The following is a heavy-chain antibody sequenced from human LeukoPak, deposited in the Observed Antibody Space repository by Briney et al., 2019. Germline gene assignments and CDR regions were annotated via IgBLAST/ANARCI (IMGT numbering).Heavy chain of an antibody. J-gene: IGHJ4*02. CDR2: IYYSGST. V-gene: IGHV4-39*07. D-gene: IGHD3-22*01. Sequence: SETLPLTCTVSGGSISSSSYYWGWIRQPPGKRLEWIGSIYYSGSTYYNPSLKSRVTISVDTSKNQFSLKLSSVTAADTAVYYCARAVTMIVVVINSGGYFDYWGQGTLVTVSS. CDR3: ARAVTMIVVVINSGGYFDY. CDR1: GGSISSSSYY.